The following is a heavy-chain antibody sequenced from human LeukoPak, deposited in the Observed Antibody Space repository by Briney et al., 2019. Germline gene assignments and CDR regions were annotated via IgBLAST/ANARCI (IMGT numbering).Heavy chain of an antibody. D-gene: IGHD2-2*01. CDR2: ISYDGSNK. V-gene: IGHV3-30*01. Sequence: GESLRLSCAASGFTFSSYAMHWVRQAPGKGLEWVAVISYDGSNKYYADSVKGRFTISRDNSKNTLCLQMNSLRAEDTAVYYCAGDFTVVVPAAWYNWFDPWGQGTLVTVSS. J-gene: IGHJ5*02. CDR3: AGDFTVVVPAAWYNWFDP. CDR1: GFTFSSYA.